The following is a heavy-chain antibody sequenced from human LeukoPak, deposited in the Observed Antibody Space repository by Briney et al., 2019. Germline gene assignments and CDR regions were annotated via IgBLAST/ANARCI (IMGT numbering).Heavy chain of an antibody. CDR2: ISNSAGST. D-gene: IGHD3-10*01. Sequence: GGSLRLSCAASGFTVSSNYMSWVRQAPGKGLEWVSVISNSAGSTFYADSVKGRFTISRDNSKNTLYLQMNSLRAEDTAVYYCAKRASGSGTSLYYFDYWGQGTLVTVSS. V-gene: IGHV3-23*01. CDR3: AKRASGSGTSLYYFDY. CDR1: GFTVSSNY. J-gene: IGHJ4*02.